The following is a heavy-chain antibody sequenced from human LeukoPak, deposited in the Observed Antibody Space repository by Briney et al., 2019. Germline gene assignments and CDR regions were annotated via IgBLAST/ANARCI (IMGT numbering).Heavy chain of an antibody. V-gene: IGHV3-11*01. Sequence: GGSLRLSCAASGFTFSSKSMTWVRQAPGKGLEWVSYISSSGSFIYYADSVKGRFTISRDNAKNSLYLQMNSLRAEDTAVYYCAREPYYYDSSGYVSDYWGQGTLVTVSS. CDR1: GFTFSSKS. D-gene: IGHD3-22*01. CDR2: ISSSGSFI. J-gene: IGHJ4*02. CDR3: AREPYYYDSSGYVSDY.